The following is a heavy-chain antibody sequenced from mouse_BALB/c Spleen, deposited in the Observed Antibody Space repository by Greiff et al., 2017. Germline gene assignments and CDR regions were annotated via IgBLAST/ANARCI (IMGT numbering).Heavy chain of an antibody. J-gene: IGHJ2*01. Sequence: EVQRVESGGGLVQPGGSLKLSCAASGFTFSSYGMSWVRQTPDKRLELVATINSNGGSTYYPDSVKGRFTISRDNAKNTLYLQMSSLKSEDTAMYYCARDHYGSDYFDYWGQGTTLTVSS. CDR2: INSNGGST. D-gene: IGHD1-1*01. CDR1: GFTFSSYG. CDR3: ARDHYGSDYFDY. V-gene: IGHV5-6-3*01.